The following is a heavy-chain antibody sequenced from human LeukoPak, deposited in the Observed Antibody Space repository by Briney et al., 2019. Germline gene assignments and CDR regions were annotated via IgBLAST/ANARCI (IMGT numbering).Heavy chain of an antibody. CDR3: AKAQLNYDILTGYYADPDAFDI. CDR1: GFTFSSYS. V-gene: IGHV3-21*01. D-gene: IGHD3-9*01. Sequence: GGSLRLSCAASGFTFSSYSMNWVRQAPGKGLEWVSSISSSSSYIYYADSVKGRFTISRDNAKNSLYLQMNSLRAEDTAVYYCAKAQLNYDILTGYYADPDAFDIWGQGTMVTVSS. CDR2: ISSSSSYI. J-gene: IGHJ3*02.